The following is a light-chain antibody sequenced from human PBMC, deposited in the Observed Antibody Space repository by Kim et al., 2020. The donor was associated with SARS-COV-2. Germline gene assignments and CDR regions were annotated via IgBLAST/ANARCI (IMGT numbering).Light chain of an antibody. Sequence: SPGERATLSCRASQFVSNSYLAWYQQRPGQAPKVIIYGASSRATGTPDRFSGSASGTDFTLIITRLETEDFAVYFCQQYGSSPWTFGQGTKVDIK. CDR1: QFVSNSY. V-gene: IGKV3-20*01. CDR3: QQYGSSPWT. CDR2: GAS. J-gene: IGKJ1*01.